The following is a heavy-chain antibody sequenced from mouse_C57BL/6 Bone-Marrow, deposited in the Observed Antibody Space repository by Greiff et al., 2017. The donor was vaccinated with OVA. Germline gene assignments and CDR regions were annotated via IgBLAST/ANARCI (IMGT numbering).Heavy chain of an antibody. V-gene: IGHV5-9-1*02. CDR2: ISSGGDYI. CDR1: GFTFSSYA. Sequence: EVQLQESGAGLVKPGGSLKLSCAASGFTFSSYAMSWVRQTPEKRLEWVAYISSGGDYIYYADTVKGRFTISRDNARNPLYLQMSSLKSEDTAMYYCTRLLDAMDYWGQGTSVTVSS. D-gene: IGHD2-1*01. CDR3: TRLLDAMDY. J-gene: IGHJ4*01.